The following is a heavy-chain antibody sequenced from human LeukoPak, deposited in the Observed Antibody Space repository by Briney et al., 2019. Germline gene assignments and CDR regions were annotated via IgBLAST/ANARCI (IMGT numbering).Heavy chain of an antibody. CDR3: AKHHLKQQPSLYYMDV. V-gene: IGHV4-59*01. J-gene: IGHJ6*03. CDR1: GGSISSYY. D-gene: IGHD6-13*01. Sequence: SETLSLTCTVSGGSISSYYWSWIRQPPGKGLEWIGYIYYTGSTNYNPSLKSRVTISVDTSKNQFSLKLSSVTAADTAVYYCAKHHLKQQPSLYYMDVWGKGTTVTVSS. CDR2: IYYTGST.